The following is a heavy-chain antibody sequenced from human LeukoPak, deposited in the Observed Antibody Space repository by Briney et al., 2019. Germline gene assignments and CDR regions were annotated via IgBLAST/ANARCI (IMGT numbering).Heavy chain of an antibody. Sequence: GGSLRLSCAASGFTFSSYAMSWVRQAPGKGLEWVSAISGSGGSTYYADSVKGRFTISRDNSKNSLYLQMNSLRAEDTAVYYCARALIEYYFDYWGQGTLVTVSA. CDR1: GFTFSSYA. CDR3: ARALIEYYFDY. V-gene: IGHV3-23*01. D-gene: IGHD2-8*01. J-gene: IGHJ4*02. CDR2: ISGSGGST.